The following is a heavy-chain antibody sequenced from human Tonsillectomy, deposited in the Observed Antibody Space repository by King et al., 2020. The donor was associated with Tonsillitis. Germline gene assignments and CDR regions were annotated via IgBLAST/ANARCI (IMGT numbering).Heavy chain of an antibody. CDR2: INSDGSSK. J-gene: IGHJ4*02. Sequence: VQLVESGGGLVQPGGSLRLSCAASGFTFSSYWMHWVRQAPGKGLVWVSRINSDGSSKSYADAVKGRFTISRDNAKNTLYLQMNSLRAEDTAVYYCARGYSSGYRVDYWGQGTLVTVSS. CDR3: ARGYSSGYRVDY. CDR1: GFTFSSYW. D-gene: IGHD6-19*01. V-gene: IGHV3-74*01.